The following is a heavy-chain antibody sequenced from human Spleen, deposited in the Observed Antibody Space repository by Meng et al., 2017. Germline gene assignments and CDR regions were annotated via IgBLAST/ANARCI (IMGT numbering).Heavy chain of an antibody. CDR2: IKQDGSEN. J-gene: IGHJ4*02. Sequence: GESLKISCAAPGFTFNKYCMSWVRQAPGKGLEWVANIKQDGSENSYVDSVKGRFTISRDNAKNSVYLQMNSLRAEDTALYYCAMVWGSSRAFDFWGQGTLVTVSS. CDR3: AMVWGSSRAFDF. D-gene: IGHD6-6*01. CDR1: GFTFNKYC. V-gene: IGHV3-7*01.